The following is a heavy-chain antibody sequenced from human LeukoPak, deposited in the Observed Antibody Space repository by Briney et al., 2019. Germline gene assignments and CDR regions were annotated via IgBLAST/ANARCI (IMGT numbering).Heavy chain of an antibody. D-gene: IGHD4-17*01. Sequence: GASVKVSCKASGGTFSSYAISWVRQAPGQGLEWMGGIIPIFGTANYAQKFQGRVTITADESTSTAYMELSSLRSEDTAVYYCAGLPTVTMWYYFDYWGQGTLVTVSS. V-gene: IGHV1-69*13. CDR3: AGLPTVTMWYYFDY. J-gene: IGHJ4*02. CDR2: IIPIFGTA. CDR1: GGTFSSYA.